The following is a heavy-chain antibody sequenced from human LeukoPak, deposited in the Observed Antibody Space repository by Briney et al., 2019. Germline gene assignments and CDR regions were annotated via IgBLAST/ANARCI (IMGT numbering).Heavy chain of an antibody. CDR1: GGSISSGGYY. V-gene: IGHV4-30-2*01. CDR2: IYHSGST. J-gene: IGHJ5*02. Sequence: SETLSLTCTVSGGSISSGGYYWSWIRQPPGKGLEWIGYIYHSGSTYYNPSLKSRVTISVDRSKNQFSLKLSSVTAADTAVYYCARDRTPGHIAARPGGWFDPWGQGTLVTVSS. CDR3: ARDRTPGHIAARPGGWFDP. D-gene: IGHD6-6*01.